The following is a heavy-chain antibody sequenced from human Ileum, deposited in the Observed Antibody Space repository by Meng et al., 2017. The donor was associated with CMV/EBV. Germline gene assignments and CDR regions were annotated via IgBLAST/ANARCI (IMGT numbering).Heavy chain of an antibody. CDR3: ARGGSGWYYGDY. V-gene: IGHV3-21*01. CDR1: GFTFSSYS. J-gene: IGHJ4*02. CDR2: ISSSSSYI. D-gene: IGHD6-19*01. Sequence: GESLKISCAASGFTFSSYSMNWVRQAPGKGLEWVSSISSSSSYIYYADSVKGRFTISRDNAKNSLYLQMNSLRAEDTAVYYRARGGSGWYYGDYWGQGTLVTVSS.